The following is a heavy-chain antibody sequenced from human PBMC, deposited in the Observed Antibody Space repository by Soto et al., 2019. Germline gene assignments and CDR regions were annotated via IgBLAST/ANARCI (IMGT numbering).Heavy chain of an antibody. CDR1: GFTFSSYA. Sequence: EVQLLESGGGLVQPGGSLRLSCAASGFTFSSYAMWWVRQAPGKGLECVSAISGGGETTYYADSVKGRFTISRDNSKNTLLLQMNSLRAEDTAVYYCAFNSGSGSYYFDYWGQGTLVTVSS. CDR2: ISGGGETT. J-gene: IGHJ4*02. V-gene: IGHV3-23*01. CDR3: AFNSGSGSYYFDY. D-gene: IGHD3-10*01.